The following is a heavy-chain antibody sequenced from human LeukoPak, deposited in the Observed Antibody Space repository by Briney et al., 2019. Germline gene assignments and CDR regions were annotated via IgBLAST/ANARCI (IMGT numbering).Heavy chain of an antibody. J-gene: IGHJ6*02. Sequence: PGGSLRLSCAASGFTFSNAWMSWVRQAPGKGLEWVGRSKSKTDGGTTDYAAPVRGRFTISRDDSKNTLFLEMNSLKIEDTAVYYCITGTRAYYYYGRDVWGQGTTVTVSS. CDR2: SKSKTDGGTT. D-gene: IGHD1-1*01. CDR3: ITGTRAYYYYGRDV. CDR1: GFTFSNAW. V-gene: IGHV3-15*01.